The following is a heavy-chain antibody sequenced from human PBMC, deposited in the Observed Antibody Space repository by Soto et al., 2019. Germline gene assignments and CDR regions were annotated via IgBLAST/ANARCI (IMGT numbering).Heavy chain of an antibody. Sequence: SQTLSLTCAISGDSVSSNTASWNWIRQSPSRGLECLGRTYYRSKWYNDYAVSVKSRIIINPDTSNNRFSLQLNSVTPEDTAVYFCAKGDNLGPKTGYAFDPWGQGIMFTVSS. J-gene: IGHJ5*02. CDR3: AKGDNLGPKTGYAFDP. CDR1: GDSVSSNTAS. CDR2: TYYRSKWYN. D-gene: IGHD5-12*01. V-gene: IGHV6-1*01.